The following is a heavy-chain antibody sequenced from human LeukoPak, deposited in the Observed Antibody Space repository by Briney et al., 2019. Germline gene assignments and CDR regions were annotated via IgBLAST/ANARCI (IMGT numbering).Heavy chain of an antibody. D-gene: IGHD6-6*01. CDR3: ARDRIYSSSPYLDY. J-gene: IGHJ4*02. CDR1: GGTFSSYA. V-gene: IGHV1-69*04. Sequence: ASVKVSCKASGGTFSSYAISWVRRAPGQGLEWMGRIIPILGIANYAQKFQGRVTITADKSTSTAYMELSSLRSEDTAVYYCARDRIYSSSPYLDYWGQGTLVTVSS. CDR2: IIPILGIA.